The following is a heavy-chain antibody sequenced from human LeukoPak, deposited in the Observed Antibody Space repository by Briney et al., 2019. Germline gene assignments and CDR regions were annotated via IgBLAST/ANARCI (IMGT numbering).Heavy chain of an antibody. CDR1: GFTFSSYS. J-gene: IGHJ6*02. CDR3: ARAGNWNYYYGMDV. Sequence: GGSLRLSCAASGFTFSSYSMNWVRQAPGKGLEWVSYISSSSSYIYYADSVKGRFTISRDNAKNSLYLQMNSLRAEDTAVYYCARAGNWNYYYGMDVWGQGTTVTVSS. V-gene: IGHV3-21*05. CDR2: ISSSSSYI. D-gene: IGHD1-20*01.